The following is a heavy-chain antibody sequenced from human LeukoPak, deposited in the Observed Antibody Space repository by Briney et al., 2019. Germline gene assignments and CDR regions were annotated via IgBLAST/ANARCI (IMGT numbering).Heavy chain of an antibody. J-gene: IGHJ5*02. V-gene: IGHV3-15*07. CDR3: ATDFYDST. CDR2: IRSNSDGGTI. CDR1: GFTFSNAW. Sequence: GGSLRLSCATSGFTFSNAWMNWVRQAPGKGLEWVGRIRSNSDGGTIDYAAPVKGRFTLSRDGSKTTLYLQMNSPQTEDTAVYYCATDFYDSTWGQGTLVTVSS. D-gene: IGHD3-22*01.